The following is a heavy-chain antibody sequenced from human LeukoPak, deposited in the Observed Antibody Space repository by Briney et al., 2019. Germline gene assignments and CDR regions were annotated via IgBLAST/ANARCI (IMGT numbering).Heavy chain of an antibody. CDR3: ARLNIAVAGVGDY. J-gene: IGHJ4*02. V-gene: IGHV5-51*01. CDR1: GYSFTSYW. D-gene: IGHD6-19*01. CDR2: IYPGDSDT. Sequence: GESLKISCKGSGYSFTSYWIGWVRQMPGKGLEWMGIIYPGDSDTRYSPSLQGQVTISADKSIRTAYLQWSSLKASDTAMYYCARLNIAVAGVGDYWGQGTLVTVSS.